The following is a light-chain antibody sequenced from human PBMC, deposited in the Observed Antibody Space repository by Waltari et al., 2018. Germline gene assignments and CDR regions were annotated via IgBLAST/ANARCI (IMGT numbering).Light chain of an antibody. CDR2: ADS. CDR3: QTWDSNIFV. J-gene: IGLJ1*01. Sequence: SFELTQPSSVSVSPGQTASIACSGDHLGSKWTSGYQQKAGQSPVLVVYADSERPSGVPGRFSAARAGDTVALNIGGTPDLDEADYYCQTWDSNIFVFGPGTKVTVL. CDR1: HLGSKW. V-gene: IGLV3-1*01.